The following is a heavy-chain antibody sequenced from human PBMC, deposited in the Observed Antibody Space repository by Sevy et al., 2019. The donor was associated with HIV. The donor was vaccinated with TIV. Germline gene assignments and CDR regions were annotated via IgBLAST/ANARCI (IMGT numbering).Heavy chain of an antibody. J-gene: IGHJ3*02. V-gene: IGHV3-30-3*01. CDR1: GFTFNNFP. CDR2: VSFDGGSK. CDR3: VRERARSITFDI. Sequence: GGSLRLSCEASGFTFNNFPIHWVRQAPGKGLEWVAVVSFDGGSKYYADSVRGRFTVSRDNSKNTVYLQLNSLRAEYTAVYYCVRERARSITFDIWGQGTLVTVSS. D-gene: IGHD3-16*01.